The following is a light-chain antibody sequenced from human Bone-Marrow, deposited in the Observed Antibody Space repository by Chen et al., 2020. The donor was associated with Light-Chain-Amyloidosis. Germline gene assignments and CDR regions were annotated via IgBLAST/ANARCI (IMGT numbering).Light chain of an antibody. J-gene: IGLJ1*01. Sequence: QSALAQPPSASGSPGQSVTISSAGTSSDVGDYKYVSWYQQHPGKAPKLMIYEVSKRPSGVPDLFSGSKSGNTASLTVSGLQAEDEADYYCSSYAGSNNFVFGTGTKVTVL. CDR3: SSYAGSNNFV. CDR2: EVS. V-gene: IGLV2-8*01. CDR1: SSDVGDYKY.